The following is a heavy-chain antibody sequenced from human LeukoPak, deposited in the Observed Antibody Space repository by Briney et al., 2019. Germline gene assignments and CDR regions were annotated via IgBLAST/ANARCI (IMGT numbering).Heavy chain of an antibody. V-gene: IGHV4-59*01. J-gene: IGHJ4*02. Sequence: SETPSLTCSVTGGSIISYYWSWIRQPPGRGPEWIGYIYHTGTTNYNPSLKSRVTISVNTSTNQLSLRLNSVTAADTAVYYCARGSGWCSSSTCYSFDYCGQGSLVTVSS. CDR3: ARGSGWCSSSTCYSFDY. CDR2: IYHTGTT. CDR1: GGSIISYY. D-gene: IGHD2-2*01.